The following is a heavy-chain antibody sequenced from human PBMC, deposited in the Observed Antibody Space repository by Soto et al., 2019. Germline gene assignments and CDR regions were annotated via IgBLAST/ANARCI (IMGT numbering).Heavy chain of an antibody. J-gene: IGHJ6*02. CDR1: GFTFSSYW. CDR3: ARDTYYYYYYGMDV. V-gene: IGHV3-7*01. CDR2: IKQDGSEK. Sequence: GSLRFSCAASGFTFSSYWMSWVRQAPGKGLEWVANIKQDGSEKYYVDSVKGRFTISRDNAKNSLYLQMNSLRAKDTAVYYCARDTYYYYYYGMDVWGQGTTVTVSS.